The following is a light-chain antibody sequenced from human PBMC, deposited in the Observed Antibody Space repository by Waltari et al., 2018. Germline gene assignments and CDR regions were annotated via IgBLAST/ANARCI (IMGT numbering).Light chain of an antibody. J-gene: IGLJ2*01. CDR3: SSYTTSSTGVL. CDR1: RSDVGGYNY. V-gene: IGLV2-14*03. Sequence: QSALTQPASVSGSPGQSITISCTGTRSDVGGYNYVSWYQQHPGKAPKLMIYYVTSRPSGVSNRFSGSKSGNTTSLTISGLQPDDEADYYCSSYTTSSTGVLFGGGTKLSVL. CDR2: YVT.